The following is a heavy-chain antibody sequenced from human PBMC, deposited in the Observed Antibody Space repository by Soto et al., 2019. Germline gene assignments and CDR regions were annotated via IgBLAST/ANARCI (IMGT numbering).Heavy chain of an antibody. CDR3: ARERFQVISDGMDV. V-gene: IGHV1-2*02. CDR2: INPETGGT. CDR1: GYTFTGYY. J-gene: IGHJ6*02. D-gene: IGHD2-21*01. Sequence: ASVKVSCKASGYTFTGYYVHWVREAPGQGLEWMGWINPETGGTSYAQKFQGRVTLSRDTSINTAYLELSSLRFDDAAVYFCARERFQVISDGMDVWGQGTTVTVS.